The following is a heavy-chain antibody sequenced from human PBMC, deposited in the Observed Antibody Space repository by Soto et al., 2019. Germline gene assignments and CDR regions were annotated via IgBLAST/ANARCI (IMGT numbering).Heavy chain of an antibody. CDR3: ARELLFYDSDGFSWDDAFDI. D-gene: IGHD3-22*01. Sequence: PPETLALTCRFSGFSLGTYYWSWIRQPPGKGLEWIGFIYQSGSTYYNPSLKSRVTMSLDRPKNQFSLKLSSVTAADTAVYYCARELLFYDSDGFSWDDAFDIWGQGKMVNGS. CDR2: IYQSGST. V-gene: IGHV4-59*12. J-gene: IGHJ3*02. CDR1: GFSLGTYY.